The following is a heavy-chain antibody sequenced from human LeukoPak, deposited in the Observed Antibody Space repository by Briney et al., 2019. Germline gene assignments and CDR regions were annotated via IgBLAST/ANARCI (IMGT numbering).Heavy chain of an antibody. J-gene: IGHJ4*02. CDR3: ARDWAAAAGTFDY. Sequence: PSETLSLTCTVSGGSISSGGYYWSWIRQHPGKGLEWIGYIYYSGSTYYNPSLKGRVTISVDTSKNQFSLKLSSVTAADTAVYYCARDWAAAAGTFDYWGQGTLVTVSS. D-gene: IGHD6-13*01. CDR2: IYYSGST. CDR1: GGSISSGGYY. V-gene: IGHV4-31*03.